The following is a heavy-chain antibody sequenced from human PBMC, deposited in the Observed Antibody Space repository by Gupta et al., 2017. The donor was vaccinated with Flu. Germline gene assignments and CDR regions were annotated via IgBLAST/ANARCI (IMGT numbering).Heavy chain of an antibody. Sequence: EVHLVESGGGLVKPGGSLRLSCAVSGFTFSSYAMNWVRQAPGKGLEWIASISRRSSYIYYADAVKSRFTISRDNAHNSVSLQMASRRSDDTAFYYWVRDHSTTWRMGNHFHHRGQGILVTGSP. D-gene: IGHD2-2*01. CDR3: VRDHSTTWRMGNHFHH. CDR1: GFTFSSYA. V-gene: IGHV3-21*01. CDR2: ISRRSSYI. J-gene: IGHJ4*02.